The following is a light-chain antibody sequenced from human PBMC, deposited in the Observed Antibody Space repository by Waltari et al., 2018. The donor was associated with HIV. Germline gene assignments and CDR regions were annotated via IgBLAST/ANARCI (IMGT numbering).Light chain of an antibody. CDR3: AARDDSLHGVV. CDR2: FNN. Sequence: QSVLTQLPSSSGPPGQRVTISCSGWSPNVGGNNVHGYQPLPGEAPKLLIYFNNQRPSGVPDRFSGSKSGTSGYLAISGLQSEDEADYYCAARDDSLHGVVFGGGTKVTVL. V-gene: IGLV1-44*01. CDR1: SPNVGGNN. J-gene: IGLJ3*02.